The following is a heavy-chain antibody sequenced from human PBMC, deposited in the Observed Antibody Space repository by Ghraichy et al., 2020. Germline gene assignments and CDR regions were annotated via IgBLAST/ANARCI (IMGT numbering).Heavy chain of an antibody. CDR3: ARGIYDTLTGWFYGMDV. Sequence: LNISCAASGFTFNNYEMNWVRQAPGKGLEWVSYISSGGNTIYYEDSVKGRFTISRDNAKNSLYLQMNSLRAEDTAVYYCARGIYDTLTGWFYGMDVWGQGTTVTVSS. J-gene: IGHJ6*02. CDR2: ISSGGNTI. D-gene: IGHD3-9*01. CDR1: GFTFNNYE. V-gene: IGHV3-48*03.